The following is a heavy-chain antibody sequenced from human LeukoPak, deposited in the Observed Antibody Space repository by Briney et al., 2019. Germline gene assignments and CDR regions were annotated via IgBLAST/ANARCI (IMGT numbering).Heavy chain of an antibody. CDR3: ARARAVIDDAFEI. D-gene: IGHD2-21*01. CDR1: GGSISSGDYY. CDR2: IHYRGST. Sequence: PSETLSLTCTVSGGSISSGDYYWSWIRQPPGKGLEWIGYIHYRGSTYYNTALKSRASISVGTSRNQFSLKLSSVTAADTAVYYCARARAVIDDAFEIWGQGTMVTVSS. V-gene: IGHV4-30-4*02. J-gene: IGHJ3*02.